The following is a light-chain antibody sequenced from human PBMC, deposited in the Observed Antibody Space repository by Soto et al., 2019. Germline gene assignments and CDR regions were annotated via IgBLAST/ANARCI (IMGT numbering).Light chain of an antibody. J-gene: IGLJ1*01. CDR2: GVT. Sequence: QSVLTQPASVSGSPGQSISISCTGSISDVGGSNYVSWYQQHPGKAPKLLIYGVTGRPSGISDRFSGSKSGTTASLTISGLQADDEADYYCTSPTGSSTLVFGSGTKSPS. V-gene: IGLV2-14*03. CDR3: TSPTGSSTLV. CDR1: ISDVGGSNY.